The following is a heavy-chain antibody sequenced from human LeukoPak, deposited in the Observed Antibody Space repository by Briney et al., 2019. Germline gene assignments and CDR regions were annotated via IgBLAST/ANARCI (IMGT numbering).Heavy chain of an antibody. Sequence: GQSLRLSCAASGFTFSSYAMSWVRQAPGKGLEWVSGITGSGGTTHHADSVKGRFTISRDNSKNTLFLQMNSLRVEDTALYYCARAYGSSGYYQLPIDYWGQGTLVTVSS. CDR2: ITGSGGTT. CDR1: GFTFSSYA. D-gene: IGHD3-22*01. CDR3: ARAYGSSGYYQLPIDY. J-gene: IGHJ4*02. V-gene: IGHV3-23*01.